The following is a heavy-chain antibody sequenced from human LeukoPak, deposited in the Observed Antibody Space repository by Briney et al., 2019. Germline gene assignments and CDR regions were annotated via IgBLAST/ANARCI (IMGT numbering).Heavy chain of an antibody. CDR1: GFTFSNYA. V-gene: IGHV4-38-2*01. CDR3: ARRVDHLYYYYGMDV. D-gene: IGHD2-15*01. CDR2: IYYSGST. J-gene: IGHJ6*02. Sequence: GSLRLSCAASGFTFSNYAMTWVRQPPGKGLEWIGSIYYSGSTYYNPSLKSRVTISVDTSKNQFSLKLSSVTAADTAVYYCARRVDHLYYYYGMDVWGQGTTVTVSS.